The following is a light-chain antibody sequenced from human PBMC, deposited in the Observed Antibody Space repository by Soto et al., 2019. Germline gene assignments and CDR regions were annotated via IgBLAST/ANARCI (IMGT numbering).Light chain of an antibody. CDR3: QEYLTPPFT. CDR1: QDINNY. CDR2: AAS. J-gene: IGKJ2*01. Sequence: DIQMTQSPSSLSASVGDKVTITCRASQDINNYLAWFQQKPGKAPQSLIYAASKLESGVPSRFSGSASGTDFTLTISSLQPEDFATYYCQEYLTPPFTFGQGTKLEIK. V-gene: IGKV1-16*01.